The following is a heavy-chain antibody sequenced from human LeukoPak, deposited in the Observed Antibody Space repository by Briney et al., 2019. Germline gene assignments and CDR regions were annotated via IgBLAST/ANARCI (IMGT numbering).Heavy chain of an antibody. V-gene: IGHV3-7*03. CDR2: INQRGSAK. J-gene: IGHJ4*02. CDR3: ARLVVPPGNRGWYYEH. Sequence: GSLRLYCSASGFIFSNYWMAWVRQGPGEGPEGVANINQRGSAKYYVDSVRGRFTISRDNAKNSLDLQMNSLRVEDTAIYYCARLVVPPGNRGWYYEHWGQGTLVTVSS. D-gene: IGHD2-2*01. CDR1: GFIFSNYW.